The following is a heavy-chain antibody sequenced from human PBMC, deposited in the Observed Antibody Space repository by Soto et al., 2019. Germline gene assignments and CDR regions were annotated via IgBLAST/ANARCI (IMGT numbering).Heavy chain of an antibody. Sequence: QVQLVQSGAEVKKPGASVKVSCKASGYTFTSYYMHWVRQAPGQGLEWMGIINPGGGSTSYAQKFQGRVTMNRDTSTSTGYMELSSLRSEDTAVYYCARVWQGGYYYYYMDGWGKGTTVTVSS. V-gene: IGHV1-46*03. J-gene: IGHJ6*03. CDR2: INPGGGST. CDR1: GYTFTSYY. D-gene: IGHD3-16*01. CDR3: ARVWQGGYYYYYMDG.